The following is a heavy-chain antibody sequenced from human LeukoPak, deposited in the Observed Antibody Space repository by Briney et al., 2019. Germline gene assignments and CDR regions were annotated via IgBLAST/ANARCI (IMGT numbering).Heavy chain of an antibody. Sequence: GGSLRLSCAASGFTFSSYGMHWVRQAPGKGLEWVAVIWYDGSNKYYADSVKGRFTISRDNSKNTLYLQMNSLRAEDTAVYYCARDRSRRWAVLKWEYDAFDIWGQGTMVTVSS. CDR1: GFTFSSYG. CDR3: ARDRSRRWAVLKWEYDAFDI. CDR2: IWYDGSNK. J-gene: IGHJ3*02. D-gene: IGHD1-26*01. V-gene: IGHV3-33*01.